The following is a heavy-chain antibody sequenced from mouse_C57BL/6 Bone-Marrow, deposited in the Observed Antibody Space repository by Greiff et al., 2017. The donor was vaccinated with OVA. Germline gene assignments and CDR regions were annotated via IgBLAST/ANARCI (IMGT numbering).Heavy chain of an antibody. CDR3: AREGYDGYYGGIFDY. CDR1: GYTFTSYW. V-gene: IGHV1-59*01. CDR2: IDPSDSYT. Sequence: QVQLQQSGAELVRPGTSVKLSCKASGYTFTSYWMHWVKQRPGQGLEWIGVIDPSDSYTNYNQKFKGKATLTVDTSSSTAYMQLSSLTSEDSAVYYCAREGYDGYYGGIFDYWGQGTTLTVSS. J-gene: IGHJ2*01. D-gene: IGHD2-3*01.